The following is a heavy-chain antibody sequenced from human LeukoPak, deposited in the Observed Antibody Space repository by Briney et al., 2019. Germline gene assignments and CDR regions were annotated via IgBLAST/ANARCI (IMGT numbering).Heavy chain of an antibody. D-gene: IGHD3-10*01. Sequence: ASVKVSCKASGYTFTSYGISWVRQAPGQGLEWMGWISAYNGNTNYAQKLQGRVTMTTDTSTSTAYMELRSLGSDDTAVYYCARDKTLWFGELLSTPFDYWGQGTLVTVSS. V-gene: IGHV1-18*01. CDR3: ARDKTLWFGELLSTPFDY. CDR1: GYTFTSYG. CDR2: ISAYNGNT. J-gene: IGHJ4*02.